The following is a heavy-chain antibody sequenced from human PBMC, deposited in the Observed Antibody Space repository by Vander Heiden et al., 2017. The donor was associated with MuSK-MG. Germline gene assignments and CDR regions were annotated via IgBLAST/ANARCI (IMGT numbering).Heavy chain of an antibody. J-gene: IGHJ4*02. D-gene: IGHD2-15*01. Sequence: EVQLLESGGGLVQPGGSLRLSCAASGFTFSTYAMSWVRQAAGMGLEWVSAISGSGVTTYYADSVKGRFTISRDNSKNTLYLQMNSLKAEDTALYYCAKDSCSGGSCYSNFDYWGQGTLVTVSS. V-gene: IGHV3-23*01. CDR3: AKDSCSGGSCYSNFDY. CDR1: GFTFSTYA. CDR2: ISGSGVTT.